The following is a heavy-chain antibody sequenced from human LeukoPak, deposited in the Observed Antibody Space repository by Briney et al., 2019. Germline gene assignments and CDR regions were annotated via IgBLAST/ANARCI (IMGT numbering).Heavy chain of an antibody. J-gene: IGHJ4*02. Sequence: GGSLRLSCAASGFTVSSNYMSWVRQAPGKGLEWVSIIYSGGSTYYADSVKGRFTISRDNSKNTLYLQMNSLRAEDTAVYYCARDSRRILPSDWGQGTLVTVSS. D-gene: IGHD2-15*01. CDR2: IYSGGST. CDR1: GFTVSSNY. CDR3: ARDSRRILPSD. V-gene: IGHV3-66*01.